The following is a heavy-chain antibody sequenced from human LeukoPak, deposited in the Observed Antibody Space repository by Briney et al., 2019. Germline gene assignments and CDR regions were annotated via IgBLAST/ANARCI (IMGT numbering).Heavy chain of an antibody. CDR3: ARTEACYYENGMDV. CDR2: IWYDGSNK. Sequence: GRSLRLSCAASGFTFSSYVMHWVRQAPGKGLEWVAVIWYDGSNKYYADSVKGRFTISRDNSKNTLYLQMNSLISEDTAMYYCARTEACYYENGMDVWGQGTTVTVSS. CDR1: GFTFSSYV. J-gene: IGHJ6*02. V-gene: IGHV3-33*01.